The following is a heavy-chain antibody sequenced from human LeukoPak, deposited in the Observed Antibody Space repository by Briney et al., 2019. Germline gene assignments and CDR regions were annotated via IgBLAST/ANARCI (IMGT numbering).Heavy chain of an antibody. CDR3: TTDTWYSAGH. CDR1: GFIFSGSW. Sequence: GGSLRLSCTASGFIFSGSWMAWIRQAPGKGLEWVAIIKKDGSEKYYADSMKGRFTISRDNAKNSLFLQMNSLRAEDTAIYYCTTDTWYSAGHWGQGTLVTVSS. D-gene: IGHD2-15*01. CDR2: IKKDGSEK. V-gene: IGHV3-7*03. J-gene: IGHJ4*02.